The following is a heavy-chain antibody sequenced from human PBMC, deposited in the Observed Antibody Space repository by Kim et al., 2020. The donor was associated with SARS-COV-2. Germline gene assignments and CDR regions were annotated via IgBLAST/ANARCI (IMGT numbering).Heavy chain of an antibody. D-gene: IGHD2-2*01. CDR2: IWYDGSNK. CDR1: GFTFSSYG. J-gene: IGHJ4*02. Sequence: GGSLRLSCAASGFTFSSYGMHWVRQAPGKGLEWVAVIWYDGSNKYYADSVKGRFTISRDNSKNTLYLQMNSLRAEDTAVYYCARDRERASCYLDYWGQGTLVTVSS. V-gene: IGHV3-33*01. CDR3: ARDRERASCYLDY.